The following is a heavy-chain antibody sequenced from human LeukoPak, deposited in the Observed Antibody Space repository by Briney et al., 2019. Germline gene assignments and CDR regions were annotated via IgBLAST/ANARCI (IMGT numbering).Heavy chain of an antibody. D-gene: IGHD6-13*01. CDR3: ARLGAAGFDY. CDR1: GGSISSYY. V-gene: IGHV4-59*08. CDR2: IYYSGST. Sequence: SETLSLTCTVSGGSISSYYWSWIRQPPGKGLEWIGYIYYSGSTNYNPSLRSRVTISVDTSKNQFSLKLSSVTAADTAVYYCARLGAAGFDYWGQGTLVTVSS. J-gene: IGHJ4*02.